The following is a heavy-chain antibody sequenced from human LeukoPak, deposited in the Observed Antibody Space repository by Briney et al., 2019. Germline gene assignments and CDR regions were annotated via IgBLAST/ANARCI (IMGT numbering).Heavy chain of an antibody. CDR2: ISYDGSNK. V-gene: IGHV3-30*18. J-gene: IGHJ3*02. CDR3: AKGQGIRWGAFDI. D-gene: IGHD3-16*01. CDR1: GFTFSSYG. Sequence: GGSLRLSCAASGFTFSSYGMHWVRRAPGKGLEWVAVISYDGSNKYYADSVKGRFTISRDNSKNTLYLQMNSLRAEDTAVYYCAKGQGIRWGAFDIWGQGTMVTVSS.